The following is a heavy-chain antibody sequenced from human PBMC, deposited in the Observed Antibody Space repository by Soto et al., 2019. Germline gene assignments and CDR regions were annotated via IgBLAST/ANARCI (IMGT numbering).Heavy chain of an antibody. CDR2: IYYSGST. Sequence: SETLSLTCTVSGGSISSSSYYWGWIRQPPGKGLEWIGSIYYSGSTYYNPSLKSRVTISVDTSKNQFSLKLSSVTAADTAVYYCARHRRYFDWSTLFDPWGQGTLVTVSS. J-gene: IGHJ5*02. D-gene: IGHD3-9*01. V-gene: IGHV4-39*01. CDR3: ARHRRYFDWSTLFDP. CDR1: GGSISSSSYY.